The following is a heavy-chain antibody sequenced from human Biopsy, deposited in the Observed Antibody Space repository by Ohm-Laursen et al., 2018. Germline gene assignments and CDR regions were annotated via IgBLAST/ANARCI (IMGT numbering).Heavy chain of an antibody. D-gene: IGHD2/OR15-2a*01. Sequence: SSVKVSCNAPGGTFSKYGVNWVRQAPGQGLEWLGGNIPILGTGNYAQKFQDRVTVTADKSTSTADMELSSLRSDDTAVYYCARATNSTGWPYYYFYGMDVWGQGTTVTVSS. CDR2: NIPILGTG. CDR1: GGTFSKYG. V-gene: IGHV1-69*06. J-gene: IGHJ6*02. CDR3: ARATNSTGWPYYYFYGMDV.